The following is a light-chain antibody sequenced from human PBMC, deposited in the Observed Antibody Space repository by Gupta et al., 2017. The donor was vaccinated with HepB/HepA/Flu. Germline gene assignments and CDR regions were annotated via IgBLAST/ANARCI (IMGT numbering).Light chain of an antibody. CDR3: QQSYNTPYT. J-gene: IGKJ2*01. Sequence: DIQMTQSQSSLFASVGDRVTITCRTSQSIRTYLNWYQQKSGTAPKLLIHPASSLQSGVPSRFSGSGSGTHFTLTISSVRPEDSATYYCQQSYNTPYTFGQGTKLEIK. CDR1: QSIRTY. CDR2: PAS. V-gene: IGKV1-39*01.